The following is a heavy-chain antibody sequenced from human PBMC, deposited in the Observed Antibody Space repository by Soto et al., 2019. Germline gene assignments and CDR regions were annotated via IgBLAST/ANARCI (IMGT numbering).Heavy chain of an antibody. CDR2: TYYRSKWYN. J-gene: IGHJ6*02. D-gene: IGHD6-19*01. CDR3: ARDLDSSGWSGNSGMDV. V-gene: IGHV6-1*01. Sequence: PSQTLSLTCAISGDSVSSNSAAWNWIRQSPSRGLEWLGRTYYRSKWYNDYAVSVKSRITINQDTSKNQFSLQLNSVTPEDTAVYYCARDLDSSGWSGNSGMDVWGQGTTVTVSS. CDR1: GDSVSSNSAA.